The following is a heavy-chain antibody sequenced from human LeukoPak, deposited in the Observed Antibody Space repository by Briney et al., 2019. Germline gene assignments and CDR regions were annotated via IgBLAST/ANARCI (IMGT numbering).Heavy chain of an antibody. CDR1: GYTYTSYD. Sequence: GASVKVSCKASGYTYTSYDINWVRQATGQGLEWMGWMNPNSGNTGYAQKFQGRVTMTRNTSISTAYMELSSLRSEDTAVYYCARPPVAGMDWFDPWGQGTLVTVSS. J-gene: IGHJ5*02. CDR2: MNPNSGNT. D-gene: IGHD6-19*01. CDR3: ARPPVAGMDWFDP. V-gene: IGHV1-8*01.